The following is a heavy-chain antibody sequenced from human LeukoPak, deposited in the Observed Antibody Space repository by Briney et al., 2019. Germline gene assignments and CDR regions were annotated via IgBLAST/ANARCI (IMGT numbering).Heavy chain of an antibody. CDR3: AKDRYGDYEAPFHYYMDA. Sequence: ASVTVSCKASGYTFSGFYIHWVRQAPGQGLEWMGWINPNSGVTNYAQKLQGRVTITRDTSIDTAYMQLSRLRSDDTAVYYCAKDRYGDYEAPFHYYMDAWAEGPRSPSP. CDR1: GYTFSGFY. D-gene: IGHD5-12*01. V-gene: IGHV1-2*02. J-gene: IGHJ6*03. CDR2: INPNSGVT.